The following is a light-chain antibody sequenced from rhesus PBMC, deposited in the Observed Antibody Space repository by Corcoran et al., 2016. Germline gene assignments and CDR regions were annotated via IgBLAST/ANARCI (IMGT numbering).Light chain of an antibody. CDR3: LQDYNLPLT. Sequence: DIQMTQSPSSRSASVGDRVTVTCRASQGINKELSWYQQKPGKAPTLLIYDASTLQTGVSSRFSGSGSGTAFTLTIRRLQPEDVASYYCLQDYNLPLTFGRGTKVKIK. J-gene: IGKJ4*01. CDR2: DAS. V-gene: IGKV1-94*01. CDR1: QGINKE.